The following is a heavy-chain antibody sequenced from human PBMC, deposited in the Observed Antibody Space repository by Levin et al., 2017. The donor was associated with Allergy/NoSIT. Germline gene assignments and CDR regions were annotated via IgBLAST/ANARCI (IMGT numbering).Heavy chain of an antibody. D-gene: IGHD2-21*01. CDR3: ARRDSDGSNSFDY. V-gene: IGHV5-51*01. CDR1: GYSFTSYW. CDR2: IFPSDSDT. J-gene: IGHJ4*02. Sequence: GGSLRLSCQASGYSFTSYWFGWVRQRPGKGLEWMGLIFPSDSDTRVSPSFQGQIIMSVDKSINTAYLQWSSLKAPDSGMYYCARRDSDGSNSFDYWGQGTLVTVSS.